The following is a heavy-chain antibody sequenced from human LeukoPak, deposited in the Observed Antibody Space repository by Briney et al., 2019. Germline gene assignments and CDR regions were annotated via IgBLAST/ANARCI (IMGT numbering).Heavy chain of an antibody. Sequence: SETLSLTCTVSGGSISRYYWSWIRQHPGNGLEWIGYISYTGSTTYNSSLKSRVTISLDTSQNQFSLKLTSVTAADTAVYYCAREGYSGSDSNLWGQGTLVTVSS. CDR1: GGSISRYY. CDR2: ISYTGST. J-gene: IGHJ4*02. CDR3: AREGYSGSDSNL. V-gene: IGHV4-59*01. D-gene: IGHD5-12*01.